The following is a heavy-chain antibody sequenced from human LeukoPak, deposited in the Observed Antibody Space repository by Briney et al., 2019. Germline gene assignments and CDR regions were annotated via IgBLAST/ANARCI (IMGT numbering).Heavy chain of an antibody. J-gene: IGHJ5*02. CDR2: TYYSGST. V-gene: IGHV4-59*01. CDR1: GGSISSYY. D-gene: IGHD1-26*01. CDR3: ARDRAHSGSYSNWFDP. Sequence: SETLSLTCTVSGGSISSYYWSWIRQPPGKGLEWIGYTYYSGSTNYNPSLKSRVTISVDTSKNQFSLKLSSVTAADTAVYYCARDRAHSGSYSNWFDPWGQGTLVTVSS.